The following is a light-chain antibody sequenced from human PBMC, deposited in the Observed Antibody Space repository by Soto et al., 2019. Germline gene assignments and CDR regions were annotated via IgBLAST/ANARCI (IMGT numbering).Light chain of an antibody. J-gene: IGKJ5*01. V-gene: IGKV1-5*03. CDR3: QQYNSYPIT. CDR2: KAS. Sequence: DIHMTQSPSTLSASVGDRVTITCRASQSISSWLAWYQQKPGKAPKVLIYKASSLESGVPSRFSGSGSGTEFTLTISSLQPDDFATYYCQQYNSYPITFGQGTRLEIK. CDR1: QSISSW.